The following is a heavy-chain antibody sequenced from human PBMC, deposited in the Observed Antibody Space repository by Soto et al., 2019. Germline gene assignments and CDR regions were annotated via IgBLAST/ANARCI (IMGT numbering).Heavy chain of an antibody. CDR2: IWYDGSNK. CDR1: GFTFSSYG. CDR3: ARARTEYSSSSDKSGVVPSHYYYGMDV. D-gene: IGHD6-6*01. Sequence: GGSLRLSCAASGFTFSSYGMHWVRQAPGKGLEWVAVIWYDGSNKYYADSVKGRFTISRDNSKNTLYLQMNSLRAEDTAVYYCARARTEYSSSSDKSGVVPSHYYYGMDVWGQGTTVTVSS. V-gene: IGHV3-33*01. J-gene: IGHJ6*02.